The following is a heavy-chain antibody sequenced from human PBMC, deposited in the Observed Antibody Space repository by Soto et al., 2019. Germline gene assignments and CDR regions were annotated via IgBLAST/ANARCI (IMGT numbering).Heavy chain of an antibody. J-gene: IGHJ4*02. Sequence: SETLSLTCAVYGGSFSGYYWSWIRQPPGKGLEWIGEINHSGSTNYNPSLKSRVTISVDTSKNQFSLKLSSVTAADTAVYYCARGRGSFDYWGQGTLVTVSS. V-gene: IGHV4-34*01. CDR1: GGSFSGYY. CDR3: ARGRGSFDY. CDR2: INHSGST.